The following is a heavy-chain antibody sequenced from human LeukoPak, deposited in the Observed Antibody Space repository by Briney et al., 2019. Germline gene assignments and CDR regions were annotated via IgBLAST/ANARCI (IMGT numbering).Heavy chain of an antibody. CDR1: GFTFSSYE. J-gene: IGHJ5*02. V-gene: IGHV3-48*01. CDR2: ISSSSSTI. CDR3: ARDPRSGCSSTSCYSSAWFDP. D-gene: IGHD2-2*01. Sequence: GGSLRLSCAASGFTFSSYEMNWVRQAPGKGLEWVSYISSSSSTIYYADSVKGRFTISRDNAKNSLYLQMNSLRAEDTAVYYCARDPRSGCSSTSCYSSAWFDPWGQGTLVTVSS.